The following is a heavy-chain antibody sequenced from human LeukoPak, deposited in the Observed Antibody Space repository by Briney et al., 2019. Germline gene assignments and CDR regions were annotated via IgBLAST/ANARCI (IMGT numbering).Heavy chain of an antibody. CDR1: EFDFSSHA. CDR3: ARDPNCSGGSCYSYYFDY. J-gene: IGHJ4*02. Sequence: GGSLRLSCAASEFDFSSHAMTWVRQAPGKGLEWVSAISISGSKTYYADSVKGRFTISRDNSKNTLYLQMNSLRAEDTAVYYCARDPNCSGGSCYSYYFDYWGQGTLVTVSS. V-gene: IGHV3-23*01. D-gene: IGHD2-15*01. CDR2: ISISGSKT.